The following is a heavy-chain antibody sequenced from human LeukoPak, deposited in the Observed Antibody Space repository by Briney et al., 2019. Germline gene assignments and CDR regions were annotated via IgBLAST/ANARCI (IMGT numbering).Heavy chain of an antibody. CDR2: IIPIFGTA. J-gene: IGHJ4*02. Sequence: SVKVSCKASGGTFSSYAISWVRQAPGQGLGWMGGIIPIFGTANYAQKFQGRVTITADKSTSTAYMELSRLRSDDTAVYYCARVRLRYYYGSGSYSNWGQGTLVTVSS. CDR3: ARVRLRYYYGSGSYSN. D-gene: IGHD3-10*01. CDR1: GGTFSSYA. V-gene: IGHV1-69*06.